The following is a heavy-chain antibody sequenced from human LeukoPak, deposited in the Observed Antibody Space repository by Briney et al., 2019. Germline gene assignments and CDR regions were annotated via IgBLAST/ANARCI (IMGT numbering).Heavy chain of an antibody. CDR2: IWYDGSNK. CDR1: GFTFSSYG. Sequence: GRSLRLSCAASGFTFSSYGMHWVRQAPGKGLEWVAVIWYDGSNKYYADSVKGRFTISRDNSKNTLYLQMNSLRAEDTAVYYCARGRIVVVPASYSDYWGQGTLVTVSS. J-gene: IGHJ4*02. V-gene: IGHV3-33*01. D-gene: IGHD2-2*01. CDR3: ARGRIVVVPASYSDY.